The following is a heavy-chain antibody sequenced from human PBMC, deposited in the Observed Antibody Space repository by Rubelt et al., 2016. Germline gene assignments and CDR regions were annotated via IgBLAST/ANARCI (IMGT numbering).Heavy chain of an antibody. CDR3: ARDPRYHGSGSPFDY. V-gene: IGHV4-34*01. D-gene: IGHD3-10*01. Sequence: QVQLQQWGAGLLKPSETLSLTCVVSGGSFSAYYRSWIRQPPGKGLEWIGEINHSGSTTYNPSLKNRVTISVDTSKNQFSLMLTSVTAADTAVYYCARDPRYHGSGSPFDYWGQGTLVTVSS. CDR2: INHSGST. J-gene: IGHJ4*02. CDR1: GGSFSAYY.